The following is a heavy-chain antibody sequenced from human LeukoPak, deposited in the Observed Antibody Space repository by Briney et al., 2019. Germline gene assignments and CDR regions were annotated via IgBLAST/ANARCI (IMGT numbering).Heavy chain of an antibody. J-gene: IGHJ5*02. CDR3: ARDHYDFWSDTNWFDP. CDR2: INPSGGST. D-gene: IGHD3-3*01. V-gene: IGHV1-46*01. CDR1: GYTFTGYY. Sequence: ASVKVSCKASGYTFTGYYMHWVRQAPGQGLEWMGIINPSGGSTSYAQKFQGRVTMTRDMSTSTVYMELSSLRSEDTAVYYCARDHYDFWSDTNWFDPWGQGTLVTVSS.